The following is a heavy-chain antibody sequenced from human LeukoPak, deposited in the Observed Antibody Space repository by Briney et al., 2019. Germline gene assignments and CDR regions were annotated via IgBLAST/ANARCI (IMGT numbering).Heavy chain of an antibody. V-gene: IGHV4-39*01. CDR3: ARRGGSGRAFDY. D-gene: IGHD1-26*01. Sequence: SETLSLTCSVSGASISGGTYYWGWIRQPPGKGLEWIGSIYYTGSTYDNPSLKSRVTISVDTSKNQFSLKLSSVTAADTAVFYCARRGGSGRAFDYWGQGTLVTVSS. J-gene: IGHJ4*02. CDR2: IYYTGST. CDR1: GASISGGTYY.